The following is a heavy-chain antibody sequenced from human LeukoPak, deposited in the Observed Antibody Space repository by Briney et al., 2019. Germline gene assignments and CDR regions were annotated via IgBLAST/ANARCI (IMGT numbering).Heavy chain of an antibody. D-gene: IGHD4-17*01. CDR1: GFTFSSYS. CDR3: AREYGHYGDYADYYYGMDV. J-gene: IGHJ6*02. Sequence: PGGSLRLSCAASGFTFSSYSMNWVRQAPGKGLEWVSSISSSSSYIYYADSVKGRFTISRDNAKNSLYLQMNSLRAEDTAVYYCAREYGHYGDYADYYYGMDVWGQGTTVTVSS. V-gene: IGHV3-21*01. CDR2: ISSSSSYI.